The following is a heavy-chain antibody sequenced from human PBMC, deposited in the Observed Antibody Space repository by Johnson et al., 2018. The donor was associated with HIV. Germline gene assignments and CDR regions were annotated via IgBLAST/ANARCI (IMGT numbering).Heavy chain of an antibody. CDR3: ARDEGSAWTFDAFDI. J-gene: IGHJ3*02. Sequence: LRLSCAASGFTFSSYWMSWVRPAPGKGLEWVANIKQDGSEKYYVDSVKGRFTISRDNAKNTLYLQMSSLRTEDTAVYYCARDEGSAWTFDAFDIWGQGTMVAVSS. D-gene: IGHD6-19*01. V-gene: IGHV3-7*01. CDR2: IKQDGSEK. CDR1: GFTFSSYW.